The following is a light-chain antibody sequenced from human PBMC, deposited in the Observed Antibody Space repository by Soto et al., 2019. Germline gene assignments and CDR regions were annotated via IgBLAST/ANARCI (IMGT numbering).Light chain of an antibody. CDR1: QSISSW. Sequence: DIQMTQSPSTLSVSEGDRVTITCRASQSISSWLAWYQQKPGKAPKLLIYKASSLESGVPSRFSGSGSGTEFTLTISSLQPDDFATYYCQQYNSYPVTFGQGTRLEIK. CDR2: KAS. CDR3: QQYNSYPVT. V-gene: IGKV1-5*03. J-gene: IGKJ5*01.